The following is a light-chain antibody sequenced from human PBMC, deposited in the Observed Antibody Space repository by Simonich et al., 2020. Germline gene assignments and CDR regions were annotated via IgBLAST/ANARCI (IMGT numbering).Light chain of an antibody. J-gene: IGKJ2*01. Sequence: EIVLTQSPGTLSLSPGERATLSCRASQSVSSSYLAWYQQKPGLAPRLLIYDASSRATGIPDRFSGRGSGTDFTLNISRLEPEDFAVYYCQQYGSSPKTFGQGTKLEIK. CDR3: QQYGSSPKT. V-gene: IGKV3D-20*01. CDR1: QSVSSSY. CDR2: DAS.